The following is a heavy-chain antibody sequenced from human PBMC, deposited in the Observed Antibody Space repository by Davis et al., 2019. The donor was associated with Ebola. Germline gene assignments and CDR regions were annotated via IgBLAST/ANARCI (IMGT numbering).Heavy chain of an antibody. CDR2: ISWDGGST. CDR3: AKDLRRGPYYYGMDV. J-gene: IGHJ6*02. Sequence: GESLKISCAASGFTFDDYAMHWVRQAPGKGLEWVSLISWDGGSTYYADSVKGRFTISRDNSKNSLYLQMNSLRTEDTALYYCAKDLRRGPYYYGMDVWGQGTTVTVSS. CDR1: GFTFDDYA. D-gene: IGHD3/OR15-3a*01. V-gene: IGHV3-43*01.